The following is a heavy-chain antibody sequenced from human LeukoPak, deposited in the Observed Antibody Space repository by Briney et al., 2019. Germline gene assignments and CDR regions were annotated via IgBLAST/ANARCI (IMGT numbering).Heavy chain of an antibody. V-gene: IGHV4-34*01. CDR1: GGSFSGYY. CDR2: INHSGST. CDR3: ARTMVVAAGGFDY. D-gene: IGHD2-15*01. J-gene: IGHJ4*02. Sequence: SETLSLTCAVSGGSFSGYYWSWIRQPPGKGLEWIGEINHSGSTNYNPSLKSRVTISVDTSKNQFSLKLSSVTAADTAVYYCARTMVVAAGGFDYWGQGTLVTVSS.